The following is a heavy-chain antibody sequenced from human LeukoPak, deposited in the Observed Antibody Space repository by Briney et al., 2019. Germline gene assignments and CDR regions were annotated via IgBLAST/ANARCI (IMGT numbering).Heavy chain of an antibody. Sequence: GGSLRLSCAASGFTFSSYWMHWVRQAPGKGLVWVSRINSDGSSTSYADSVKGRFTISGDNAKNTLYLQMNSLRAEDTAVYYCANAYSSSWYTFWGQGTLVSVSS. CDR3: ANAYSSSWYTF. J-gene: IGHJ4*02. D-gene: IGHD6-13*01. CDR1: GFTFSSYW. V-gene: IGHV3-74*01. CDR2: INSDGSST.